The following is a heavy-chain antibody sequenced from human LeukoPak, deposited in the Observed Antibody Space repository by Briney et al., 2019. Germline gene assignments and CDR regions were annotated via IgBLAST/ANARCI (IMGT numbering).Heavy chain of an antibody. D-gene: IGHD4-17*01. V-gene: IGHV3-23*01. CDR3: ARGVHYGSDY. Sequence: GGSLRLSCAVSGITLSNYGMSWVRQAPGKGLEWVAGISGSGGSTYYADSVKGRFAVSRDNAKNTLYLQMDSLRAEDTAVYFCARGVHYGSDYWGQGTLVTVSS. CDR2: ISGSGGST. J-gene: IGHJ4*02. CDR1: GITLSNYG.